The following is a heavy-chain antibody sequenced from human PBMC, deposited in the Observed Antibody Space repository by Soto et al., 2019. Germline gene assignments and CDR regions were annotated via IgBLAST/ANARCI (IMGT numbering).Heavy chain of an antibody. D-gene: IGHD4-17*01. Sequence: KASETLSLTCAVYGGSFSGYYWSWIRQPPGKGLEWIGEINHSGSTNYNPSLKSRVTISVDTSKNQFSLKLSSVTAADTAVYYCARDYGDTATRYYGMDVWGQGTTVTVSS. CDR2: INHSGST. CDR1: GGSFSGYY. CDR3: ARDYGDTATRYYGMDV. J-gene: IGHJ6*02. V-gene: IGHV4-34*01.